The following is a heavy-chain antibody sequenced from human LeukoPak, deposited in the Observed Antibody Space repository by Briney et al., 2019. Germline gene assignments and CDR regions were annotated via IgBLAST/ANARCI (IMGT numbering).Heavy chain of an antibody. V-gene: IGHV1-58*01. CDR2: IVVGSGNT. D-gene: IGHD3-10*01. CDR1: GFTFTSSA. J-gene: IGHJ4*02. CDR3: AADVIDGSGLAY. Sequence: SVKVSCKASGFTFTSSAVQWVRQARGQRLVWIGWIVVGSGNTNYAQKFQERVTITRDMSTSTAYMELSSLRSEDTAVYYCAADVIDGSGLAYWGQGTLVTVSS.